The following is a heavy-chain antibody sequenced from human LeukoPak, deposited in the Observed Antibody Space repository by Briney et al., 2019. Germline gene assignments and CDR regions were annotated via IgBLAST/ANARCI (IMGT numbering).Heavy chain of an antibody. CDR1: GYTFTTYA. J-gene: IGHJ4*02. CDR2: INAGNGDT. V-gene: IGHV1-3*01. CDR3: ATGRAVTTYWVFDY. Sequence: ASVKVSCKASGYTFTTYAVHWVRQAPGQRLEWMGWINAGNGDTKYSQKFQGRVTMTEDTSTDTAYMELSSLRSEDTAVYYCATGRAVTTYWVFDYWGQGTLVTVSS. D-gene: IGHD4-17*01.